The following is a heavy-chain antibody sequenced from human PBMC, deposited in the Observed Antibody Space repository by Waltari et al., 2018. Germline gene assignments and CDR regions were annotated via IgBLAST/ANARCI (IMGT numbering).Heavy chain of an antibody. D-gene: IGHD1-26*01. CDR1: GGTFSSYA. V-gene: IGHV1-69*08. Sequence: QVQLVQSGAEVKKPGSSVKVSCKASGGTFSSYALSWVRQAPGQGLEWMGRIIPIFGTANYAQKFQGRVTITADKSTSTAYMELSSLRSEDTAVYYCARAPWGGGSYPTVDYWGQGTLVTVSS. CDR2: IIPIFGTA. CDR3: ARAPWGGGSYPTVDY. J-gene: IGHJ4*02.